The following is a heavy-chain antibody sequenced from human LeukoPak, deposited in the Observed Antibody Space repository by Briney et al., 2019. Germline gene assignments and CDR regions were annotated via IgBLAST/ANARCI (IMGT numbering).Heavy chain of an antibody. CDR3: ARDRGPYSGYDSYYFDY. Sequence: PSQTLPLTCTVSGGSISSGGYYWSWIRQHPGKGLEWIGYIYYSGSTYHNPSLKSRVTISVDTSKNQFSLKLSSVTAADTAVYYCARDRGPYSGYDSYYFDYWGQGTLVTVSS. J-gene: IGHJ4*02. CDR1: GGSISSGGYY. CDR2: IYYSGST. D-gene: IGHD5-12*01. V-gene: IGHV4-31*03.